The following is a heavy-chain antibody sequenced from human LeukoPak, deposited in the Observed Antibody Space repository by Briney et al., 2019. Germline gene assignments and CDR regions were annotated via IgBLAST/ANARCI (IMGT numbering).Heavy chain of an antibody. J-gene: IGHJ4*02. V-gene: IGHV3-53*01. CDR2: IYSGGNI. CDR1: GFTVSSTY. Sequence: PGGSLRLSCAASGFTVSSTYMSWVRQAPGKGLEWVSVIYSGGNIYYIDSVKGRFTISRDTSKNTPYLQMNSLRAEDTAVYYCASRHCSGGGCYFAGADPFDYWGQGTLVTVSS. CDR3: ASRHCSGGGCYFAGADPFDY. D-gene: IGHD2-15*01.